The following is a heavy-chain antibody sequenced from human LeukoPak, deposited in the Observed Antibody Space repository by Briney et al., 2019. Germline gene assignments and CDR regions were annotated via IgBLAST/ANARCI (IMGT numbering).Heavy chain of an antibody. D-gene: IGHD6-19*01. CDR2: MWNDGITG. CDR1: GFNFRDSA. J-gene: IGHJ4*02. Sequence: GGPLGLSLAASGFNFRDSAMHWARRAPGKGLEWVAVMWNDGITGKYADSVRGRFSVSRDNSKNTVYLQMDSLRADDTSVYYCARDGSGWSSDYWGQGTLVTVSS. V-gene: IGHV3-33*01. CDR3: ARDGSGWSSDY.